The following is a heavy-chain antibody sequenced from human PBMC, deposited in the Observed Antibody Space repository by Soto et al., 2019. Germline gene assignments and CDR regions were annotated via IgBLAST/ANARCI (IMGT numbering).Heavy chain of an antibody. CDR2: IYYNGNT. CDR3: TRANWYSEY. V-gene: IGHV4-59*11. CDR1: GGSIGNHY. Sequence: QVQLQESGPGLVKPSETLSLTCTVSGGSIGNHYWSWIRQSPGKGLEWIGYIYYNGNTNYNPSLKSRVTMSVDTSRNQISLKLTSVTAADTAVYYCTRANWYSEYWGQGTLVTVSS. J-gene: IGHJ4*02. D-gene: IGHD7-27*01.